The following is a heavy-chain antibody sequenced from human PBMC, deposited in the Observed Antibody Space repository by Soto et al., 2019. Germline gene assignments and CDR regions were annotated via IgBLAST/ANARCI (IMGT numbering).Heavy chain of an antibody. J-gene: IGHJ5*02. CDR3: ARGLQWFDP. CDR2: ISSSSSTI. V-gene: IGHV3-48*02. Sequence: EVQLLESGGDLVQPGGSLRLSCVASGFTFGSRAMSWVRQAPGKGLEWVSYISSSSSTIYYADSVKGRFTISRDNAKNSLYLQMNSLRDEDTAVYYCARGLQWFDPWGQGTLVTVSS. CDR1: GFTFGSRA. D-gene: IGHD1-1*01.